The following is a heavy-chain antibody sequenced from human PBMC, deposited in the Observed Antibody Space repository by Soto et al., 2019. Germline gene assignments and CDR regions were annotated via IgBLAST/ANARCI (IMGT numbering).Heavy chain of an antibody. CDR3: ARGGLLPDY. J-gene: IGHJ4*02. Sequence: LQLEESGSGLVKPSQTLSLTCAVSGGSTSSGGYSCSWLRQPPGKGLEWIGYISHSGSTYYNPSLKSRVTISVDTSKNQFSLRLSSVTAADTAVYYCARGGLLPDYWGQGTLVTVSS. D-gene: IGHD6-19*01. V-gene: IGHV4-30-2*01. CDR2: ISHSGST. CDR1: GGSTSSGGYS.